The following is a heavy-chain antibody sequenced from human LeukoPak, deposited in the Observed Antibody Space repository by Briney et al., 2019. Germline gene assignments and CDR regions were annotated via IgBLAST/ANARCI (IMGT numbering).Heavy chain of an antibody. CDR3: ASARALYGYSGYDEPYFDY. CDR2: ISYDGTNK. V-gene: IGHV3-30*03. Sequence: GGSLRLSCAASGFTFSSYGMHWVRQAPGKGLEWVAVISYDGTNKYFADSVKGRFTISRDNSKNTLYLQMNGLRADDTAVYYCASARALYGYSGYDEPYFDYWGQGTLVTVSS. D-gene: IGHD5-12*01. J-gene: IGHJ4*02. CDR1: GFTFSSYG.